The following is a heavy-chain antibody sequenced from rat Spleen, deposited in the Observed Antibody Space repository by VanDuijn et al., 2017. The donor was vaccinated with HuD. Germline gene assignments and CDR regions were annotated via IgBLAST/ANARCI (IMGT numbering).Heavy chain of an antibody. CDR1: GYSIKSSYR. CDR3: ARAYYNSGDYVMDA. V-gene: IGHV3-3*01. CDR2: INNAGST. D-gene: IGHD1-1*01. J-gene: IGHJ4*01. Sequence: EVQLQQSGPGLVKPSQSLSLTCSVTGYSIKSSYRWNWIRKFPGNKLEWMGYINNAGSTNNNPSLKSRISMTRDTHKNQLFLQVNSVTSEDTATDYCARAYYNSGDYVMDARGQGASVTVAS.